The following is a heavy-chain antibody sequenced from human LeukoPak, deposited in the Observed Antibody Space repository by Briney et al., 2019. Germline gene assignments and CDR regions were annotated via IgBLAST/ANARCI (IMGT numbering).Heavy chain of an antibody. Sequence: AGGSLRLSCAASGFTFDDYAMHWVRQAPGKGLEWVSGISWNSGSIGYADSVKGRFTISRDNAKNSLYLQMNSLRAEDTAFYYCAKDGGGYDILTGYYFDYWGQGTLVTVSS. CDR1: GFTFDDYA. D-gene: IGHD3-9*01. V-gene: IGHV3-9*01. J-gene: IGHJ4*02. CDR3: AKDGGGYDILTGYYFDY. CDR2: ISWNSGSI.